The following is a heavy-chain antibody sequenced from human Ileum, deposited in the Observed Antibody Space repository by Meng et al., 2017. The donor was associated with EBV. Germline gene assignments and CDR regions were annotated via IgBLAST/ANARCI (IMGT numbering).Heavy chain of an antibody. CDR3: ARHHHSPTFDY. CDR1: GRIIVSSMSF. CDR2: VVYSGTT. Sequence: LQQRGPGPVRPSEHLSLTGSSSGRIIVSSMSFWACIRQPPWEGLEWIGIVVYSGTTYYTSSLKSRVSISVDTSKNQFSLKLSSVTAADTAVYYCARHHHSPTFDYWGQGTLVTVSS. V-gene: IGHV4-39*01. D-gene: IGHD1-14*01. J-gene: IGHJ4*02.